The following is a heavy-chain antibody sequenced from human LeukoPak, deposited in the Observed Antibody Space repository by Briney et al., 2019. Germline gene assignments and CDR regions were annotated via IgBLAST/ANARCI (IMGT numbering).Heavy chain of an antibody. CDR3: ARVAYSSNWYIDY. CDR2: LNTDGINT. Sequence: GVSLSLSCAPSGHLFYIYWMHWAPRATGRARVCVSSLNTDGINTKYADSMEGPFTISRVNAKNTLYLQMDSLRGEDTGIYYCARVAYSSNWYIDYWGQGTLVAVSS. V-gene: IGHV3-74*01. J-gene: IGHJ4*02. CDR1: GHLFYIYW. D-gene: IGHD6-13*01.